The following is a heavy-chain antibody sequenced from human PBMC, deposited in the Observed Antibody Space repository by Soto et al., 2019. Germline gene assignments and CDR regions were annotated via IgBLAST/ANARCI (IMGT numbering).Heavy chain of an antibody. Sequence: QVQLVESGGGVVQPGRSLRLSCEASGFTFSSYAMNWVRQAPGKGLEWVAVVWYEGSNKFYVDSVKGRFTISRDNSEKTVYLQMDSLRAEDTAIYYCAKTMFADTNGQHPNDVFDIWGQGTEVTVSS. D-gene: IGHD2-8*01. J-gene: IGHJ3*02. CDR1: GFTFSSYA. CDR2: VWYEGSNK. CDR3: AKTMFADTNGQHPNDVFDI. V-gene: IGHV3-33*06.